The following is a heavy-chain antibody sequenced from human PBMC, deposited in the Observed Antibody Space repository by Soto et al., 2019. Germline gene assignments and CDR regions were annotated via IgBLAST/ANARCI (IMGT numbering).Heavy chain of an antibody. V-gene: IGHV1-8*01. CDR2: MNPNSGNT. CDR3: ARRRIAAAGYWFDP. CDR1: GYTFTSYD. D-gene: IGHD6-13*01. Sequence: GASLKVSCKASGYTFTSYDINWVRQATGQGLEWMGWMNPNSGNTGYTQKFQGRVTMTRNTSISTAYMELSSLRSEDTAVYYCARRRIAAAGYWFDPWGQGALVTVSS. J-gene: IGHJ5*02.